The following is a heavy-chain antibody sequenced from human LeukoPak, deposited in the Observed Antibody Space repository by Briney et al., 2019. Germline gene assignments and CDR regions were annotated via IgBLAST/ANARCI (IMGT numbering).Heavy chain of an antibody. CDR2: IYYSGST. CDR3: ARGMGYSNPYYFDY. D-gene: IGHD1-26*01. V-gene: IGHV4-39*07. CDR1: GGSISSSSYY. J-gene: IGHJ4*02. Sequence: SETLSLTCTVSGGSISSSSYYWGWIRQPPGKGLEWIGSIYYSGSTYYNPSLKSRVTISVDTSKNQFSLKLSSVTAADTAVYYCARGMGYSNPYYFDYWGQGTLLTVSS.